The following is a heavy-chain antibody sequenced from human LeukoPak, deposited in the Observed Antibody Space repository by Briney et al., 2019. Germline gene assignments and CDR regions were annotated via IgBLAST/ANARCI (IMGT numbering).Heavy chain of an antibody. J-gene: IGHJ4*02. Sequence: PLASVKVSCKASGYTFTGYYMHWVRQAPGQGLEWMGWINPNSGGTNYAQKFQGRVTMTRDTSISTAYLHWSSLKASDTAMYYCARFGYTSSLDYWGQGTLVTVSS. V-gene: IGHV1-2*02. CDR3: ARFGYTSSLDY. CDR1: GYTFTGYY. D-gene: IGHD6-13*01. CDR2: INPNSGGT.